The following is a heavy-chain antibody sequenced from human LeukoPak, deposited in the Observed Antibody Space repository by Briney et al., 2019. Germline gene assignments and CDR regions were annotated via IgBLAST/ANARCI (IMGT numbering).Heavy chain of an antibody. Sequence: GGSLRLSCAASGFTVSSNYMSWVRQAPGKGLGWVSVIYSGGSTYYADSVKGRFTISRDNSKNTLYLQMNSLRAEDTAVYYCASVAGVYSGSYYTFDYWGQGTLVTVSS. CDR1: GFTVSSNY. CDR3: ASVAGVYSGSYYTFDY. V-gene: IGHV3-53*01. CDR2: IYSGGST. D-gene: IGHD1-26*01. J-gene: IGHJ4*02.